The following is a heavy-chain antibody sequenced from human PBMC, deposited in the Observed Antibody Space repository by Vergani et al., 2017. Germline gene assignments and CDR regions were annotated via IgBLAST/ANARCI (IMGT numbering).Heavy chain of an antibody. Sequence: EVQLVESGGGLVQPGGSLRLSCAASGFTFSSYEMNWVRQAPGKGLAWVSYISSSGSTIYYADSVKGRFTISRDNAKNSLYLHMNSLRAEDTAVYYCARVPRYSSSWYPDAFDIWGQGTMVTVSS. CDR1: GFTFSSYE. CDR2: ISSSGSTI. CDR3: ARVPRYSSSWYPDAFDI. J-gene: IGHJ3*02. D-gene: IGHD6-13*01. V-gene: IGHV3-48*03.